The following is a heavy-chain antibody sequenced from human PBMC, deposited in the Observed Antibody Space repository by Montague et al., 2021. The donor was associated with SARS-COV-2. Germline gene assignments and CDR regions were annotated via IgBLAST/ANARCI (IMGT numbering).Heavy chain of an antibody. V-gene: IGHV4-39*07. Sequence: SETLSLTCTVSGDSIRSATFYWGWIRQSPGKGLEWIGYIYEGVTTYYNPSLKSRVAISLDTPNNQFSLKITSLIVADTAIYYCVTPGKTAVAGQFDYWGPGILVTVSS. CDR1: GDSIRSATFY. CDR2: IYEGVTT. D-gene: IGHD6-19*01. J-gene: IGHJ4*02. CDR3: VTPGKTAVAGQFDY.